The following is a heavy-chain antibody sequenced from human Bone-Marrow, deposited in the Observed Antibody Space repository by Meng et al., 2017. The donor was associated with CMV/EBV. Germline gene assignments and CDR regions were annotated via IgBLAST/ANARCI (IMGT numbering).Heavy chain of an antibody. CDR3: AKDAFYSIGMDV. V-gene: IGHV3-23*01. Sequence: GGSLRLSCAASRFTFNIYAMSWVRQAPGKGLEWVSTVFATNDNPKYSDSVQGRFAISRDNSRNTLYLQMNSLRAEDTAVYYCAKDAFYSIGMDVWGQGTTVTVSS. J-gene: IGHJ6*02. CDR2: VFATNDNP. CDR1: RFTFNIYA. D-gene: IGHD3-3*02.